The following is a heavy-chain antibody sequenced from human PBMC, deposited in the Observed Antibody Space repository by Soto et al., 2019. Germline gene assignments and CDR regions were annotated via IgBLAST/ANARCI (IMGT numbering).Heavy chain of an antibody. CDR2: INHSGST. CDR1: GGSFSGYY. D-gene: IGHD4-17*01. J-gene: IGHJ4*02. Sequence: QVQLQQWGAGLLKPSETLSLTCAVYGGSFSGYYWSWIRQPPGKGLEWIGEINHSGSTNYNPSLKSRVTISVDTSKNQFSLKLSSVTAADTAVYYCARGPAVSRFIDYWGQGTLVTVSS. CDR3: ARGPAVSRFIDY. V-gene: IGHV4-34*01.